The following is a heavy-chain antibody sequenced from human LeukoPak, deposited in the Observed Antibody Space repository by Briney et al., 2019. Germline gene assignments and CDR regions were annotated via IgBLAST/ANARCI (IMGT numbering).Heavy chain of an antibody. D-gene: IGHD6-19*01. CDR1: GYTFTGYY. V-gene: IGHV1-2*02. CDR2: INPNSGDT. Sequence: ASVKVSCKASGYTFTGYYMHWVRQAPGQGLEWMGWINPNSGDTNYAQKFQGRVTITRDTSISTAYMELSRLGPDDTAVYYCARGVPPSYSSAWYVNYWGQGALVTVSS. J-gene: IGHJ4*02. CDR3: ARGVPPSYSSAWYVNY.